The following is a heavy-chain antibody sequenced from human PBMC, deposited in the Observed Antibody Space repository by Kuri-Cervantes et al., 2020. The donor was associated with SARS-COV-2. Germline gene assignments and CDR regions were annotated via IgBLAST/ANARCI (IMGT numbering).Heavy chain of an antibody. D-gene: IGHD3-3*01. CDR1: GFIFSSYN. CDR2: ISSSGSTI. J-gene: IGHJ6*01. Sequence: GGSLRLSCAASGFIFSSYNMNWVRQAPGKGLEWVSYISSSGSTIYYADSVKGRFTISRDNAKNSLYLQMNSLRAEDTAVYYCARDSSRITIFGVVTRYGMDVWGQGTTVTVSS. CDR3: ARDSSRITIFGVVTRYGMDV. V-gene: IGHV3-48*04.